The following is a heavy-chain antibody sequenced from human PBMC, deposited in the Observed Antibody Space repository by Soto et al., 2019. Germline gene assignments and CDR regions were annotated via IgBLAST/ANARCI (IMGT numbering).Heavy chain of an antibody. J-gene: IGHJ4*02. CDR3: ARGGYFDSSNYLAY. CDR2: INPGNGNT. V-gene: IGHV1-3*01. CDR1: GYTFTSYG. Sequence: ASVKVSCKASGYTFTSYGINWVRQAPGRGLECMGWINPGNGNTKYSQQFQGRVIIDRDTSASTAYMELSSLRPEDTAVYYCARGGYFDSSNYLAYWGLGTLVTVSS. D-gene: IGHD3-22*01.